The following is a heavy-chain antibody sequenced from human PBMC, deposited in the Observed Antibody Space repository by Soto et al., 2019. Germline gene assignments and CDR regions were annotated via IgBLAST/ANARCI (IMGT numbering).Heavy chain of an antibody. CDR3: ARNMITFGGVIAEIDY. V-gene: IGHV4-59*01. Sequence: PSETLSLTCTASGGSISSYYWSWIRQPPGKGLEWIGYIYYSGSTNYNPSLKSRVTISVDTSKNQFSLKLSSVTAADTAVYYCARNMITFGGVIAEIDYWGQGTLVTVSS. D-gene: IGHD3-16*02. CDR2: IYYSGST. CDR1: GGSISSYY. J-gene: IGHJ4*02.